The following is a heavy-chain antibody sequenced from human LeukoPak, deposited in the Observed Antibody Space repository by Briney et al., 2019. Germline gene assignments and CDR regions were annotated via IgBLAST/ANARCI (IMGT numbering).Heavy chain of an antibody. D-gene: IGHD6-13*01. Sequence: PGGSLRLSCSASGFTFSSYAMHWVRQAPGKGLEYVSAISRNGGSTYYADSVKGRFTISRDNSKNTLYLQMSSLRAEDTAVYYCVKDRVSISSSGYFDYWGQGTLVTVSS. CDR3: VKDRVSISSSGYFDY. CDR2: ISRNGGST. CDR1: GFTFSSYA. J-gene: IGHJ4*02. V-gene: IGHV3-64D*06.